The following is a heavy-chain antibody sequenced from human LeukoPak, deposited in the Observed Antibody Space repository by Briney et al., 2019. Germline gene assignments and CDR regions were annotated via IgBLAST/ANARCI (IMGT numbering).Heavy chain of an antibody. J-gene: IGHJ4*02. V-gene: IGHV3-23*01. Sequence: GGSLRLSCAGSGFTFNNYPISWVRQAPGKGLEWVSAISGSGGSTYYADSVKGRFTISRDNSKNTLYLQMNSLRAEDTAVYYCAKGGRELPLDYWGQGTLVTVSS. CDR2: ISGSGGST. CDR3: AKGGRELPLDY. CDR1: GFTFNNYP. D-gene: IGHD1-26*01.